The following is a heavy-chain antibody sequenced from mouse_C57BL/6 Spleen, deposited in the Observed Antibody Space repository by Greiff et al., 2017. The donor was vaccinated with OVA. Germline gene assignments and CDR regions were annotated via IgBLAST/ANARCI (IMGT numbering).Heavy chain of an antibody. J-gene: IGHJ4*01. V-gene: IGHV14-4*01. D-gene: IGHD1-1*01. CDR3: SASSHYAMDY. Sequence: VQLQQSGAELVRPGASVKLSCTASGFNIKDDYMHWVKQRPEQGLEWIGWIDPENGDTEYASKFQGKATITADTSSNTAYLQLSSLTSEDTAVYYCSASSHYAMDYWGQGTSVTVSS. CDR2: IDPENGDT. CDR1: GFNIKDDY.